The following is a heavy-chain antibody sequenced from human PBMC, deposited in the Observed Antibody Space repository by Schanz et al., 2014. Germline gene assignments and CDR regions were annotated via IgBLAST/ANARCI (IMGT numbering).Heavy chain of an antibody. CDR3: ARESVSRTRLFDP. V-gene: IGHV1-2*06. J-gene: IGHJ5*02. Sequence: QVQVIQSGPEVKKPGASVKVSCKASGYTFTNHYLHWVRQAPGQGLEWMGRISPSSGRTNYAQNFQCRITMTKDTSIHTVYMELSTLTSADTAVYYCARESVSRTRLFDPWGQGTLVTVSS. D-gene: IGHD3-3*01. CDR2: ISPSSGRT. CDR1: GYTFTNHY.